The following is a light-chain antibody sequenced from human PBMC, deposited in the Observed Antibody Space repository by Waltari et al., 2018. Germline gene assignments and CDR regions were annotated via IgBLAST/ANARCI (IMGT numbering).Light chain of an antibody. J-gene: IGLJ2*01. CDR3: SSYTSSSTVV. V-gene: IGLV2-14*03. CDR1: RRDVGCYNY. CDR2: DVT. Sequence: QSALTQPASVSGSPGQSITISCTGTRRDVGCYNYVSWFQQHPGKAPKLVIYDVTNRPSGVSNRFSGSKSDNTASLTISGLQAADEADYYCSSYTSSSTVVFGGGTKLTVL.